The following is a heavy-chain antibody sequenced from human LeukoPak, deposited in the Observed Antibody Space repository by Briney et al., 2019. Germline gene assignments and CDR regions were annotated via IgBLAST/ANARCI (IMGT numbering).Heavy chain of an antibody. CDR1: GGSFSGYY. Sequence: SETLSLTCALDGGSFSGYYCSWIRHPPGRGLEWIGEINHSGSTNYNPSLKSRVTISVDTSKNQFSLKLSSVTAADTAVYYCAREGSSGYYYFDYWGQGTLVTVSS. V-gene: IGHV4-34*01. CDR3: AREGSSGYYYFDY. CDR2: INHSGST. D-gene: IGHD3-22*01. J-gene: IGHJ4*02.